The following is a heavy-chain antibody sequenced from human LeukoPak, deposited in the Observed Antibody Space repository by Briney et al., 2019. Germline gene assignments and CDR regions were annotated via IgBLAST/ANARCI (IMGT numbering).Heavy chain of an antibody. CDR3: ARDKGAGGNNWFDP. CDR2: IYYSGST. Sequence: SETLSLTCTVSGGSISSYYWSWIRQPPGKGLEWIGYIYYSGSTNYNPSLNSRVTISVDTSKNQFSLKLSSVTAADTAVYYCARDKGAGGNNWFDPWGQGTLVTVSS. V-gene: IGHV4-59*01. J-gene: IGHJ5*02. CDR1: GGSISSYY. D-gene: IGHD4-23*01.